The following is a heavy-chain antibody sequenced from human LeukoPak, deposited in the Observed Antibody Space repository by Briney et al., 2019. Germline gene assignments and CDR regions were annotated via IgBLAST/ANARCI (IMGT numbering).Heavy chain of an antibody. CDR1: GGSISSGGYY. CDR3: ARRAYYYDH. J-gene: IGHJ4*02. Sequence: SETLSLTCTVSGGSISSGGYYWSWIRQPPGKGLEWIGEINHSGSTNYNPSLKSRVTISVDTSKNQFSLKLSSVTAADTAVYYCARRAYYYDHWGQGTLVTVSS. CDR2: INHSGST. V-gene: IGHV4-39*07.